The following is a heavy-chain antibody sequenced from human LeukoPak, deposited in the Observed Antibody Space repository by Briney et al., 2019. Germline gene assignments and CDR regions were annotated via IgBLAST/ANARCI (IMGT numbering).Heavy chain of an antibody. J-gene: IGHJ4*02. V-gene: IGHV3-74*01. CDR2: INSDGSTT. Sequence: PGGPLRLSCAASGFTFSNYWMHWVRQAPGEGLMWLSRINSDGSTTSYAGSVKGRLTISRDNAKNSLYLQMNSLRAEDTAMYYCAKIGYNYAYDYLGQGTLVTVSS. D-gene: IGHD5-18*01. CDR3: AKIGYNYAYDY. CDR1: GFTFSNYW.